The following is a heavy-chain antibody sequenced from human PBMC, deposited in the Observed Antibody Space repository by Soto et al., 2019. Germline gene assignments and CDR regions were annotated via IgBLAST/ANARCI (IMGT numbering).Heavy chain of an antibody. V-gene: IGHV1-3*01. CDR1: GYTFTSYA. Sequence: ASVKVSCKASGYTFTSYAMHWVRQAPGQRLEWMGWINAGNGNTKYSQKFQGRVTITRDTSASTAYMELSSLRSEDTAVYYCARDRYGSGSYSGYYYYYMAVWGKGTTVTGSS. D-gene: IGHD3-10*01. J-gene: IGHJ6*03. CDR3: ARDRYGSGSYSGYYYYYMAV. CDR2: INAGNGNT.